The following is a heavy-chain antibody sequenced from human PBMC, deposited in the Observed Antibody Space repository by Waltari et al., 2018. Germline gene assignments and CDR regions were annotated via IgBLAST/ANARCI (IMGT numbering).Heavy chain of an antibody. CDR1: GGTFSGYA. V-gene: IGHV1-69*01. CDR3: ARAGLLAARRIGDAFDI. Sequence: QVQLVQSGAEVKKPGSSVKVSCKASGGTFSGYAISWVRQAPGQGLEWMGGIIPIFGTANYAQKFQGRVTITADESTSTAYMELSSLRSEDTAVYYCARAGLLAARRIGDAFDIWGQGTMVTVSS. D-gene: IGHD6-6*01. CDR2: IIPIFGTA. J-gene: IGHJ3*02.